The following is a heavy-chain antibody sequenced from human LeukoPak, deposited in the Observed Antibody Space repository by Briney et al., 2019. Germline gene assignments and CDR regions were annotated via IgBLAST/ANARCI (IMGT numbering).Heavy chain of an antibody. CDR1: GFTFSSYE. CDR3: AKDRLLWFGESLWDY. Sequence: GGSLRLSCAASGFTFSSYEMNWVRQAPGKGLEWVSAISGSGGSTYYADSVKGRFTISRDNSKNTLYLQMNSLRAEDTAVYYCAKDRLLWFGESLWDYWGQGALVTVSS. D-gene: IGHD3-10*01. J-gene: IGHJ4*02. CDR2: ISGSGGST. V-gene: IGHV3-23*01.